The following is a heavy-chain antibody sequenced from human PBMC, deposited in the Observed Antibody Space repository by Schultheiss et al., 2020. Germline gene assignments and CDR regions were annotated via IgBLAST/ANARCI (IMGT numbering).Heavy chain of an antibody. CDR2: IWYDGSNK. V-gene: IGHV3-33*01. Sequence: GGSLRLSCAASGFTFSSYGMHWVRQAPGKGLEWVAVIWYDGSNKYYADSVKGRFTISRDNSKNTLYLQMNSLRAEDTAVYYCARDHRGTVNLYYYYGMDVWGQGTTVTVSS. CDR1: GFTFSSYG. D-gene: IGHD4-17*01. J-gene: IGHJ6*02. CDR3: ARDHRGTVNLYYYYGMDV.